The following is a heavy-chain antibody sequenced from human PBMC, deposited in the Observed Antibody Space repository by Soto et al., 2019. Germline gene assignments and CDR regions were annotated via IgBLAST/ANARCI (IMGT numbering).Heavy chain of an antibody. CDR1: GGSISSYY. J-gene: IGHJ3*02. Sequence: PSETLSLTCTVSGGSISSYYWSWIRQPPGKGLEWIGYIYYSGSTNYNPSLKSRVTISVDTSKNQFSLKLSSVTAADTAVYYCARHDYGAPDDAFDIWGQGKMVTVSS. V-gene: IGHV4-59*08. CDR2: IYYSGST. D-gene: IGHD4-17*01. CDR3: ARHDYGAPDDAFDI.